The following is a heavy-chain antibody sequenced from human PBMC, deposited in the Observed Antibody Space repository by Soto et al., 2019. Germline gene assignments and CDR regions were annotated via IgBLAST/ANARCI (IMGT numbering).Heavy chain of an antibody. J-gene: IGHJ4*02. V-gene: IGHV3-33*01. D-gene: IGHD6-13*01. CDR2: IWYDGSNK. CDR3: AREPALSSSWYLDY. CDR1: GFTFSSYG. Sequence: QVQLVESGGGVVQPGRSLRLSCAASGFTFSSYGMHWVRQAPGKGLEWVAVIWYDGSNKYYADSVKGRFTISRDNSKNTLYLQMNSLRAEDTAVYYCAREPALSSSWYLDYWGQGTLVTVSS.